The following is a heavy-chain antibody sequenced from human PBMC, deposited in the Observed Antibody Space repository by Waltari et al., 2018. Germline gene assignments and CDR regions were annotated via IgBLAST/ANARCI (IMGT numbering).Heavy chain of an antibody. Sequence: GQLLECGGGLVQTGGSLRFYCEASGVLFGIYPVAWVRQAPGKGLEWVSTITADGRSRNYADSVKGRFTISRDNSKNILDLQMNTLRAEDTAVYFCAKADFGDPYWFFDLWGRGTLLTVSS. CDR1: GVLFGIYP. CDR3: AKADFGDPYWFFDL. J-gene: IGHJ2*01. V-gene: IGHV3-23*01. CDR2: ITADGRSR. D-gene: IGHD3-10*01.